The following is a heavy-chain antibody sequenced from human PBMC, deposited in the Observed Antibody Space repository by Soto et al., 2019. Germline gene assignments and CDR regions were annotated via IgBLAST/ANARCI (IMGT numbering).Heavy chain of an antibody. Sequence: ASVKVSCKASGFTFTSSAVQWVRQARGQRLEWIGWIVVGSGNTNYAQKFQERVTITRDMSTSTAYMELSSLRSEDTAVYYCAAPHYYDSSGPAPLDYYYYYGMDVWGQGTTVTVSS. CDR3: AAPHYYDSSGPAPLDYYYYYGMDV. V-gene: IGHV1-58*01. D-gene: IGHD3-22*01. CDR1: GFTFTSSA. J-gene: IGHJ6*02. CDR2: IVVGSGNT.